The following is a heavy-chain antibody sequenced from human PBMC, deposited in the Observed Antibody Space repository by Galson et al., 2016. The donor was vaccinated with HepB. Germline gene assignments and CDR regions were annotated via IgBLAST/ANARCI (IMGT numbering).Heavy chain of an antibody. J-gene: IGHJ6*03. Sequence: SLRLSCAASGFTFSSYSMSWVRQAPGKGLEWVSSISGSSSYIYYADSVKGRFTTSRDNAKNSLHLQMNSLRADDTAVYYCARSAYYYYMDVWGKGTTVTVSS. CDR2: ISGSSSYI. D-gene: IGHD3-3*01. CDR3: ARSAYYYYMDV. CDR1: GFTFSSYS. V-gene: IGHV3-21*01.